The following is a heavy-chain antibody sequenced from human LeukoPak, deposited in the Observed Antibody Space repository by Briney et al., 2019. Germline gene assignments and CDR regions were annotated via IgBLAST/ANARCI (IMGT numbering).Heavy chain of an antibody. CDR2: ISASGDVT. CDR3: AKSLFTSATGTGRAFHI. Sequence: GGSLRLSCAASEFTFSKFPMGWVRQAPGRGLEWASAISASGDVTFHADSVRGRFTISRDNSKSTLFLQMNDLRVEDTAKFYCAKSLFTSATGTGRAFHIWGQGTMVSVSS. V-gene: IGHV3-23*01. CDR1: EFTFSKFP. D-gene: IGHD1-1*01. J-gene: IGHJ3*02.